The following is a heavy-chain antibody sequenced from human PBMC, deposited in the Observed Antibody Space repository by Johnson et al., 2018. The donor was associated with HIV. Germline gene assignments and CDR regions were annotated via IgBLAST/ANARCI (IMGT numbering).Heavy chain of an antibody. V-gene: IGHV3-13*01. D-gene: IGHD2-8*01. Sequence: VQLVESGGGLVQPGGSLRLSCAASGFIVSRYDMHWVRQPTGKGLEWVSEIDTTGDTYYPVSAKGRFTTSRENAKNPFYLQMNSLGAGDTAIYYCARRSMTSDGFDIWGQGTMVIVSS. J-gene: IGHJ3*02. CDR2: IDTTGDT. CDR3: ARRSMTSDGFDI. CDR1: GFIVSRYD.